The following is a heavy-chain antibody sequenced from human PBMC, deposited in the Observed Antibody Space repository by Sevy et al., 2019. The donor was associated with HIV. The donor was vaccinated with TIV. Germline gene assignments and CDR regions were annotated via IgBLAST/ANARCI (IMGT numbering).Heavy chain of an antibody. CDR2: ISYDARKK. CDR3: ARLVGYCSGGRCSIIDF. V-gene: IGHV3-30*01. J-gene: IGHJ4*02. Sequence: GGSLRLSCAASGFGLSNHAMIWVRQAPGKGLEWVAGISYDARKKYYADSVRGRFTISRDDSKNTLYLQMNILTTEDTAVYYCARLVGYCSGGRCSIIDFWGQGTLVTVSS. D-gene: IGHD2-15*01. CDR1: GFGLSNHA.